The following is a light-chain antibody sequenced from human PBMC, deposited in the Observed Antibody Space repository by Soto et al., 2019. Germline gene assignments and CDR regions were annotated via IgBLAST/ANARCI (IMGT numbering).Light chain of an antibody. Sequence: SYELTQPPSVSVAPGRTARITCGGNKIGSKSVHWYQQKPGQAPVLVIYYDRDRPSGIPGRFSDSNSGNTATLTISRVEAGDEADYYCQVWDSSSDQGVFGTGTKLTVL. CDR3: QVWDSSSDQGV. CDR1: KIGSKS. J-gene: IGLJ1*01. V-gene: IGLV3-21*04. CDR2: YDR.